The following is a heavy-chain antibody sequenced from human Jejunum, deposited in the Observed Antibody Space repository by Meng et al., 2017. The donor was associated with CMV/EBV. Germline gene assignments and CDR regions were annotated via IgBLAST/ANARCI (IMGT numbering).Heavy chain of an antibody. CDR1: FTDYY. CDR3: AKDGGSYLDYYFDY. Sequence: FTDYYLPWVRPAPGQGLEWMGWINPNTGDTNYAQKFQGRVTMTRDMSINTVYMELTRLRSDDTAVYYCAKDGGSYLDYYFDYWGQGTLVTVSS. J-gene: IGHJ4*02. D-gene: IGHD1-26*01. CDR2: INPNTGDT. V-gene: IGHV1-2*02.